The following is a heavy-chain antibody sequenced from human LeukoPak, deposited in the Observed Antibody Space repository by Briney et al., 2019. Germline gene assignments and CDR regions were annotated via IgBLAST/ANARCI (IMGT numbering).Heavy chain of an antibody. CDR2: LNGRDVET. D-gene: IGHD5-24*01. CDR1: GFSVSSHF. Sequence: GGAPRLSCAASGFSVSSHFMSWVRPAPGKGVEWVSGLNGRDVETYYAVSVRGRFTISRDNSKKILSFQMNKLRVEGTDVYNSSKRIRDGHNRPFYYWGQGTLVTVSS. J-gene: IGHJ4*02. V-gene: IGHV3-53*01. CDR3: SKRIRDGHNRPFYY.